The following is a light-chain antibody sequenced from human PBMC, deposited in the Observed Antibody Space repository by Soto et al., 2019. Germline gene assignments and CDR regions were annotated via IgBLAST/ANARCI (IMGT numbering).Light chain of an antibody. CDR3: QQYGSSPEYT. J-gene: IGKJ2*01. CDR1: QSVSSSY. V-gene: IGKV3-20*01. Sequence: EILLTQSPGTLSLSPGERATLSCRASQSVSSSYLAWYQQKPGQAPRLLIYGASSRATGIPDRFSGSGSGTDFTLTISRLEPEDFAVYYCQQYGSSPEYTFGQGTKLEIK. CDR2: GAS.